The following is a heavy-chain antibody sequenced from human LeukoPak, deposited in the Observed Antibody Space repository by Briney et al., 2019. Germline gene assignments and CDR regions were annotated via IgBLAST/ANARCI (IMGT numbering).Heavy chain of an antibody. Sequence: PGVSLRLSCAASGFTVSSNYMSWVRQAPGKGLEWVSVIYSGGSTYYADSVKGRFTISRDNSKNTLYLQMNSLRAEDTAVYYCARDGPGVLRFLEWLPNFDLWGRGTLVTVSS. V-gene: IGHV3-53*01. CDR3: ARDGPGVLRFLEWLPNFDL. CDR2: IYSGGST. J-gene: IGHJ2*01. CDR1: GFTVSSNY. D-gene: IGHD3-3*01.